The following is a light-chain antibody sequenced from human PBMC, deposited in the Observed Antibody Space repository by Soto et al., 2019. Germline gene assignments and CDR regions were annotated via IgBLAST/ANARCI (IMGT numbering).Light chain of an antibody. V-gene: IGKV3-11*01. J-gene: IGKJ3*01. Sequence: EIVLTQSPATLSLSPGERATLSCRASQSVSSYLAWYQQKPGQAPRLLIYDASNRATGIPARFSGSGSGTDFTLTISSLEPEDFAVYYCPQRGNWPLTFGPGTKVNIK. CDR3: PQRGNWPLT. CDR1: QSVSSY. CDR2: DAS.